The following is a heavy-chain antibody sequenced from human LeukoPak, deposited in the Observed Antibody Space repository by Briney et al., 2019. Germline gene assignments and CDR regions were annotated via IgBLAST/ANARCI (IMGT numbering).Heavy chain of an antibody. V-gene: IGHV3-7*01. CDR1: GFSFSNYW. D-gene: IGHD6-19*01. CDR3: ARVIAVAGQGGY. Sequence: GGSLRLSCAASGFSFSNYWMSWVRQAPGKGPEWVANIRQDGSEMYYVDSVKGRFTISRDNSKNTLYLQMNSLRAEDTAVYYCARVIAVAGQGGYWGQGTLVTVSS. CDR2: IRQDGSEM. J-gene: IGHJ4*02.